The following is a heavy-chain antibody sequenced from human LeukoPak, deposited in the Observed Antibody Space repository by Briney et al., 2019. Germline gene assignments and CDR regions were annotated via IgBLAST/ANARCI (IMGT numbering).Heavy chain of an antibody. Sequence: SETLSLTCTVSGGSISSYYWSWIRQPPGKGLEWIGYVYYTGSTSYNPSLRSRVTISGDTSKNQFSLKLSSVTAADTAVYYCTRRGGSSSSDWFDPWGQGTLVIVSS. V-gene: IGHV4-59*08. CDR3: TRRGGSSSSDWFDP. CDR2: VYYTGST. D-gene: IGHD6-6*01. J-gene: IGHJ5*02. CDR1: GGSISSYY.